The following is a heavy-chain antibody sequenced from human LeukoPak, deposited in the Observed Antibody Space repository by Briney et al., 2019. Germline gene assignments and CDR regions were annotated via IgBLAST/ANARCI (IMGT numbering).Heavy chain of an antibody. J-gene: IGHJ6*03. CDR1: GGTFSSYA. D-gene: IGHD3-10*01. Sequence: ASVKVSCKASGGTFSSYAISWVRQAPGQGLEWMGGIIPIFGTANYAQKFQGRVTITADESTSTAYMELSSLRSEDTAVYYCARAPTYATGAGYYMDVWGKGTTATISS. CDR2: IIPIFGTA. CDR3: ARAPTYATGAGYYMDV. V-gene: IGHV1-69*13.